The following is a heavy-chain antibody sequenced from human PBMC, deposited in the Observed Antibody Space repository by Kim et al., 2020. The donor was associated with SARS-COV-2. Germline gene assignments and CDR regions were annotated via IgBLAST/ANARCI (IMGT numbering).Heavy chain of an antibody. CDR2: ISSSSSYI. Sequence: GGSRRLSCAASGFTFSSYSMNWVRQAPGKGLEWVSSISSSSSYIYYADSVKGRFTISRDNAKNSLYLQMNSLRAEDTAVYYCAGKYYDSSGYLHWGQGTLVTVSS. CDR1: GFTFSSYS. J-gene: IGHJ4*02. V-gene: IGHV3-21*01. D-gene: IGHD3-22*01. CDR3: AGKYYDSSGYLH.